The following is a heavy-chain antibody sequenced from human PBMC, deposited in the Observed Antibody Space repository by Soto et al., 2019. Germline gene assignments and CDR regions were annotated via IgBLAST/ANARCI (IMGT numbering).Heavy chain of an antibody. J-gene: IGHJ4*02. CDR1: GFTFSSYA. V-gene: IGHV3-23*01. D-gene: IGHD3-3*01. Sequence: GGSLRLSCAASGFTFSSYAMSCVRQAPGKGLEWVSAISGSGGSTYYEDSVKCRFTISRDNSKNTLYLQMNSLRAEDTAVYYCAKDRLPKVLGFGWGQGTLVTVSS. CDR2: ISGSGGST. CDR3: AKDRLPKVLGFG.